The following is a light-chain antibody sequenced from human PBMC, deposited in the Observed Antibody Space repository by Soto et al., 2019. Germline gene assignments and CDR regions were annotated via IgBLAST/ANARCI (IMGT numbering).Light chain of an antibody. CDR1: SSDIGAYNL. CDR3: TSWTTSTTMI. Sequence: QSALTQPASVSGSPGQSITISCTGTSSDIGAYNLVSWHQHHPGKAPKLMLYDVNIRPSGVSNRFSGAKSGNTASLTISGLQAEDESDYYCTSWTTSTTMIFGGGTKLTVL. J-gene: IGLJ2*01. V-gene: IGLV2-14*03. CDR2: DVN.